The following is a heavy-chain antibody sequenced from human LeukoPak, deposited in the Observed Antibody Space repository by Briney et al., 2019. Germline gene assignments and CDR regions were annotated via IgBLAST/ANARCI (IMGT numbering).Heavy chain of an antibody. J-gene: IGHJ3*02. CDR3: ARGHYYDSRGGAFDI. V-gene: IGHV4-39*01. CDR1: NGSISSNTYY. CDR2: IYYTGST. D-gene: IGHD3-22*01. Sequence: PSETLSLTCIVSNGSISSNTYYWGWIRQPPGQGLEWIGTIYYTGSTYNNPSLKSRVTISGDTSKNQFSLKPSSVTAADTAVYYCARGHYYDSRGGAFDIWGQGTMVTVSS.